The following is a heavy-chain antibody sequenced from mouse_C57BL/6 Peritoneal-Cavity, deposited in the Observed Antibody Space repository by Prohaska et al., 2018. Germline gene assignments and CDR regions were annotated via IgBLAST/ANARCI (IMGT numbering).Heavy chain of an antibody. D-gene: IGHD1-3*01. CDR3: ASSKAYAMDH. CDR1: GIDFSRYW. V-gene: IGHV4-1*01. CDR2: INPDRRTI. J-gene: IGHJ4*01. Sequence: EVKLLHSGGCLVQPGGSLKLSCAASGIDFSRYWMSWVRRAPGKGLEWIGEINPDRRTINYARSIKDKLISSREKAKRTLYLQKSKVRSEDTGDNDGASSKAYAMDHWGQGTSVTGSS.